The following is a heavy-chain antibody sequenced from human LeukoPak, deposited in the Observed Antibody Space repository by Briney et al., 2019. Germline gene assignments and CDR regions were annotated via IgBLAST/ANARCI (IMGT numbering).Heavy chain of an antibody. CDR2: ISWNSGSI. CDR3: ARVLLYGSGSYYNVLGILY. V-gene: IGHV3-9*01. CDR1: GFTFDDYA. J-gene: IGHJ4*02. D-gene: IGHD3-10*01. Sequence: GGSLRLSCAASGFTFDDYAMHWVRQAPGKGLEWVSGISWNSGSIGYADSVKGRFTISRDNAKNSLYLQMNSLRAEDTALYYCARVLLYGSGSYYNVLGILYWGQGTLVTVSS.